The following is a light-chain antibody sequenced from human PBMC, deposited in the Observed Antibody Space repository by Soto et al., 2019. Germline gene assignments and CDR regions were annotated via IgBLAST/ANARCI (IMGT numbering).Light chain of an antibody. CDR2: GNN. V-gene: IGLV1-40*01. CDR1: SSNIGAGYD. CDR3: QSYDSSLNGWV. J-gene: IGLJ3*02. Sequence: QSVLTQPPSVSGAPGQRVTISCTGSSSNIGAGYDVHWYQQLPGTAPKLLIYGNNNRPSGVPDRFSGSKSGTSASLAITGLQAEDEADYYCQSYDSSLNGWVFGGGTKVTV.